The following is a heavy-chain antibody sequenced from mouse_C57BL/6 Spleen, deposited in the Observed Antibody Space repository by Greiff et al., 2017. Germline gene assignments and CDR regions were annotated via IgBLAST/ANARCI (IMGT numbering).Heavy chain of an antibody. V-gene: IGHV1-50*01. CDR2: IDPSDSYT. CDR1: GYTFTSYW. Sequence: QVQLQQPGAELVKPGASVKLSCKASGYTFTSYWMQWVKQRPGQGLEWIGEIDPSDSYTNYNQKFKGKATLTVDTSSRTAYMQLSSLTSEDSAVYYCARSTGTRFAYWGQGTLVTVSA. CDR3: ARSTGTRFAY. D-gene: IGHD4-1*02. J-gene: IGHJ3*01.